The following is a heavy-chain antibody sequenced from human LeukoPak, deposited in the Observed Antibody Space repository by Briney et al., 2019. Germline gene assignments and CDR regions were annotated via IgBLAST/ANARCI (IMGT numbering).Heavy chain of an antibody. CDR3: ARGPYCSGGSCYSQYFDY. CDR1: GYTFTSYG. Sequence: ASVKVSCKASGYTFTSYGISWVRQAPGQGLEWMGWISAYNGNTKYAQKLQGRVSMTTDTSTSTAYMELRSLRSDDTAVYYCARGPYCSGGSCYSQYFDYWGQGTLVTVSS. J-gene: IGHJ4*02. V-gene: IGHV1-18*01. CDR2: ISAYNGNT. D-gene: IGHD2-15*01.